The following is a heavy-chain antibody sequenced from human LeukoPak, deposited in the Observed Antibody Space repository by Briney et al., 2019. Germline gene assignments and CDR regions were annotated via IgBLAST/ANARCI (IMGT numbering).Heavy chain of an antibody. CDR2: ISAYDGNT. CDR1: GYTFTSYG. J-gene: IGHJ4*02. V-gene: IGHV1-18*01. Sequence: GASVKVSCKASGYTFTSYGISWVRQAPGQGLEWMGWISAYDGNTNYAQKLQGRVTMTTDTSTSTAYMELGSLRSDDAAVYYCARDRANTAMAPTLDYWGQGTLVTVSS. D-gene: IGHD5-18*01. CDR3: ARDRANTAMAPTLDY.